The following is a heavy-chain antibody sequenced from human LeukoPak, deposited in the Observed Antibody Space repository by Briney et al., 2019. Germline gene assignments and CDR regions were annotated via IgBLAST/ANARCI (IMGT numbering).Heavy chain of an antibody. Sequence: GGSLRLSCAASGFTFSSYHMNWVRQTPGKGLEWVSSISTSSSYIYYADSVKGRFTISRDNAKNSLYLQMNSLRAEDTAVYYCARTLTGYSPFDYWGQGTLVTVSS. CDR1: GFTFSSYH. CDR2: ISTSSSYI. J-gene: IGHJ4*02. V-gene: IGHV3-21*01. D-gene: IGHD3-9*01. CDR3: ARTLTGYSPFDY.